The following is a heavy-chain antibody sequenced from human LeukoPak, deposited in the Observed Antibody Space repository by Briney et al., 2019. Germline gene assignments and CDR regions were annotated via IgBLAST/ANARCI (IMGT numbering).Heavy chain of an antibody. CDR3: ARESAATFDI. J-gene: IGHJ3*02. Sequence: SETLSLTCAVYGGSFSGYYWSWIRQPPGKGLEWIGEINHSGSTNYNPSLKSRVTISVDTSKNQFSLKLSSVTAADTAVYYCARESAATFDIWGQGTMVTASS. D-gene: IGHD5-18*01. V-gene: IGHV4-34*01. CDR1: GGSFSGYY. CDR2: INHSGST.